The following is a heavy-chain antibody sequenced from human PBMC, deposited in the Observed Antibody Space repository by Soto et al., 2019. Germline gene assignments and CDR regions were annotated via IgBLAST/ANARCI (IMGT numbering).Heavy chain of an antibody. V-gene: IGHV1-18*01. CDR3: ARGGYYDSSGSRNYHYYGMDV. CDR1: GYTLNSYG. Sequence: ASMKVSCKASGYTLNSYGISWGRQAPGQGLEWLGWISPYNDDTKYAQRLQGRVTMSTDTSSRTAYMHLRSLRSDDTAVYFCARGGYYDSSGSRNYHYYGMDVWGQGTTVTVSS. D-gene: IGHD3-22*01. J-gene: IGHJ6*02. CDR2: ISPYNDDT.